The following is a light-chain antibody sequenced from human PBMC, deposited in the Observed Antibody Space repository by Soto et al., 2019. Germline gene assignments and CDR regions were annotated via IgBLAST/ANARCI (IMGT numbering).Light chain of an antibody. J-gene: IGKJ4*01. CDR2: DAS. Sequence: DIQLTQSPPSLSASVGDRVTITCRASHDISNYLAWYQQKPGKVPKLLIYDASTLQSGVPSRVSGSGSGTDFTLTISSLQPEDVGTYYCRKYNSAPRITFGGGTKVEIK. CDR3: RKYNSAPRIT. V-gene: IGKV1-27*01. CDR1: HDISNY.